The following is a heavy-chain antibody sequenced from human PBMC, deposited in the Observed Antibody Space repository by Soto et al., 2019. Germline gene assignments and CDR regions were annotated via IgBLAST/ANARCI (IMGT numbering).Heavy chain of an antibody. CDR1: GFTLSTYW. CDR3: GTADRGTAAGGTVQ. D-gene: IGHD6-13*01. Sequence: EVQVVESGGGVVQPGGSLRLSCAASGFTLSTYWMTWVRQAPVKGLEWVANIKQDGSEKFYVDSVKGRFTVSRDNAKNSLYLQTNRLRTEDTAVYYCGTADRGTAAGGTVQWGQGTLVTVSS. J-gene: IGHJ4*02. V-gene: IGHV3-7*01. CDR2: IKQDGSEK.